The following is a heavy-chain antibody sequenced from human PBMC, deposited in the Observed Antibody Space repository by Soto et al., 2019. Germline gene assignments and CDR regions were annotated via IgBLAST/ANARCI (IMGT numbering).Heavy chain of an antibody. V-gene: IGHV4-30-4*08. CDR2: IYYSGNA. J-gene: IGHJ5*02. CDR1: GDSISYGAYY. D-gene: IGHD2-2*01. Sequence: SETLSLTCSVSGDSISYGAYYWTWIRQRPGEGLEWIGYIYYSGNAFYSPSLKSRVTISVDTSKNQFSLKLSSVTAADTAVYYCARATIVLVPSAMVSHWFDPCGQGTLVTVSA. CDR3: ARATIVLVPSAMVSHWFDP.